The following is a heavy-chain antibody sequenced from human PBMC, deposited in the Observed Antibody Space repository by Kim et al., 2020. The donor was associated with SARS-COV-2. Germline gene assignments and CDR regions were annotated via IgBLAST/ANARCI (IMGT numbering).Heavy chain of an antibody. Sequence: SETLSLTCTVSGGSISSSSYYWGWIRQPPGKGLEWIGSIYYSGSTYYNPSLKSRVTISVDTSKNQFSLKLSSVTAADTAVYYCARDSVVWAWFDPWGQGTLVTVSS. J-gene: IGHJ5*02. V-gene: IGHV4-39*07. D-gene: IGHD2-15*01. CDR3: ARDSVVWAWFDP. CDR1: GGSISSSSYY. CDR2: IYYSGST.